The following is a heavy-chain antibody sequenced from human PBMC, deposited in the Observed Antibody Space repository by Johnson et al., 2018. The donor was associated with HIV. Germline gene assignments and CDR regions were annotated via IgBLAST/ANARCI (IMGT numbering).Heavy chain of an antibody. V-gene: IGHV3-13*01. CDR1: GFTFSSYD. J-gene: IGHJ3*02. Sequence: VQLVESGGGLVQPGGSLRLSCAASGFTFSSYDMHWVRQATGKGLECVSAIGTAGDTYYPGSVKGRFTISRENAKNSLYLQMNSLRAGDTAVYYCARGIVGATYAFDIWGQGTTVTVSS. D-gene: IGHD1-26*01. CDR3: ARGIVGATYAFDI. CDR2: IGTAGDT.